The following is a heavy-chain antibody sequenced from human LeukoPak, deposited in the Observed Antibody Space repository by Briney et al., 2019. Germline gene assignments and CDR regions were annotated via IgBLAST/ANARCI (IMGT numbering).Heavy chain of an antibody. D-gene: IGHD6-19*01. Sequence: PGGSLRLSCAASGFTFTNHWMHWVRQAPGKGLMWVSRVNGDGSSTSYADSVEGRFTISRDNAKNTVYLQMNSLRVEDSAVYYCTRTSDSTGYTYYYDYWGQGTLVTVSS. CDR2: VNGDGSST. CDR3: TRTSDSTGYTYYYDY. J-gene: IGHJ4*02. V-gene: IGHV3-74*01. CDR1: GFTFTNHW.